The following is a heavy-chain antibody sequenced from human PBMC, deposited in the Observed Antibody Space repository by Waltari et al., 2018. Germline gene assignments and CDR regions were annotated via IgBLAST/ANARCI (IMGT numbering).Heavy chain of an antibody. CDR1: GGSFSTYT. Sequence: QVQLVQSGAEVRKPGSSVKVSCKASGGSFSTYTLTWVRQTPGQGFEWVGGILPIFRTPKYAQKFQGRVTITADESTTTSYMELRSLGSEDTALYYCATEVREGAFDIWGQGTMVTVSS. J-gene: IGHJ3*02. CDR3: ATEVREGAFDI. V-gene: IGHV1-69*13. CDR2: ILPIFRTP.